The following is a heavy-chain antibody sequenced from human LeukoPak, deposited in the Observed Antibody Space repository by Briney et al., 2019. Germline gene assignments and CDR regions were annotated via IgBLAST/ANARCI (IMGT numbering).Heavy chain of an antibody. CDR1: GYSFTNYW. J-gene: IGHJ4*02. V-gene: IGHV5-51*01. CDR2: IYPGDSDT. D-gene: IGHD2-21*02. Sequence: GESLKISCKGSGYSFTNYWIGWVRQMPGKGLEWMGIIYPGDSDTRYSPSFRGQVTISADKSISTASLQWSSLKASDTAMYYCARLHLTASLAAVYFDYWGQGTLVTVSS. CDR3: ARLHLTASLAAVYFDY.